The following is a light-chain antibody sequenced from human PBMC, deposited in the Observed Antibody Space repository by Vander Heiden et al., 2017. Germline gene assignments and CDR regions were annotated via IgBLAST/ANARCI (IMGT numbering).Light chain of an antibody. J-gene: IGKJ2*01. Sequence: DIQMTQSPSSLSASVGDRVTITCRASQSISSYLNWYQQKPGKAPKLLIYAASSWQSGVPSRFSGSGSGKDFTLTISSRQPEDLATYYCQQIYSNPPHTFGQGTRLEIK. CDR3: QQIYSNPPHT. CDR2: AAS. V-gene: IGKV1-39*01. CDR1: QSISSY.